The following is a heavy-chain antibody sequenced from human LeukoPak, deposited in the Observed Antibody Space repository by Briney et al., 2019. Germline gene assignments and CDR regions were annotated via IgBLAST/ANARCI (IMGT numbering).Heavy chain of an antibody. CDR1: GYTFTGYY. V-gene: IGHV1-2*02. CDR3: ARDLEYYYDSSGYSYSD. J-gene: IGHJ4*02. Sequence: ASVKVSCKASGYTFTGYYMHWVRQAPGQGLEWMGWINPNSGGTNYAQKFQGRVTMTRDTSISTAYMELSRLRSDDTAVYYCARDLEYYYDSSGYSYSDWGQGTLVTVSS. D-gene: IGHD3-22*01. CDR2: INPNSGGT.